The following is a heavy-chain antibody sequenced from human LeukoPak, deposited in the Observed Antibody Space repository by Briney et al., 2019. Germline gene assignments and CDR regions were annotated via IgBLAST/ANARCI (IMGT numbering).Heavy chain of an antibody. CDR1: GGTFSSYA. V-gene: IGHV1-69*04. CDR2: IIPILGIA. J-gene: IGHJ4*02. CDR3: ARGLNEGHFDY. D-gene: IGHD1-1*01. Sequence: SVKVSCKASGGTFSSYAISWVRQAPGQGLEWMGRIIPILGIANYAQKFQGRVTITADKSTSTAYMELSSLRSEDTAVYYCARGLNEGHFDYWGQGTLVTVSS.